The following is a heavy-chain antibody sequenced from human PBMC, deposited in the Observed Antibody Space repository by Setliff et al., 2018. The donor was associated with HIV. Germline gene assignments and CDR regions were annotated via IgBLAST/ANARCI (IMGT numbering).Heavy chain of an antibody. V-gene: IGHV3-72*01. D-gene: IGHD4-17*01. CDR2: IRNKGRSSTT. Sequence: PSETLSLSCVGTGFIISDHHMDWFRQAPGKGLEWVGRIRNKGRSSTTEYAASVKGRFSISRDDSRNSVYLQMNGLKTADTAVYYCARYSTLTTNFDYWGQGTLVTVSS. CDR1: GFIISDHH. CDR3: ARYSTLTTNFDY. J-gene: IGHJ4*02.